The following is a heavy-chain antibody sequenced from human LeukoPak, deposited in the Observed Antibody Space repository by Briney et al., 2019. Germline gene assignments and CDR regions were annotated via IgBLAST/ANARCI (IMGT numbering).Heavy chain of an antibody. CDR2: IYSGGST. D-gene: IGHD2-15*01. CDR1: GFTVSSNS. Sequence: PGGSLRLSCAAYGFTVSSNSMSWVRQAPGRGLEWVSVIYSGGSTYYADSVKGRFTISRDNSKNTLYLQMNSLRAEDTAVYYCARVQAASSLYYYGMDVWGQGTMVTVSS. CDR3: ARVQAASSLYYYGMDV. J-gene: IGHJ6*02. V-gene: IGHV3-53*01.